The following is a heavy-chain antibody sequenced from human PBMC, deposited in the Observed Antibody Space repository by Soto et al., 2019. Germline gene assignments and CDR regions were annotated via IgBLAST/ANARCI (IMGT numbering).Heavy chain of an antibody. Sequence: SETLSLTCTVSGGSVSSGSYYWSWIRQPPGKGLEWIGYIYYSGSTNYNPSLKSRVTISVDTSKNQFSLKLSSVTAADTAVYYCAIECTALWFGELLSDNWFDPWGQGTLVTVSS. CDR1: GGSVSSGSYY. V-gene: IGHV4-61*01. CDR2: IYYSGST. J-gene: IGHJ5*02. CDR3: AIECTALWFGELLSDNWFDP. D-gene: IGHD3-10*01.